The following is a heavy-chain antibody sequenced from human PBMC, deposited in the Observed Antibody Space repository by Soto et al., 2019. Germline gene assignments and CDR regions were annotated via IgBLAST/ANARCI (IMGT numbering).Heavy chain of an antibody. CDR3: AREDDILTGNRWFDP. D-gene: IGHD3-9*01. J-gene: IGHJ5*02. CDR1: GYTFTSYG. V-gene: IGHV1-18*01. CDR2: ISAYNGNT. Sequence: ASVKVSCKASGYTFTSYGISWVRQAPGQGLEWMGWISAYNGNTNYAQKLQGRVTMTTDTSTSTAYMELRSLRSDDTAVYYCAREDDILTGNRWFDPWGQGTLVTVSS.